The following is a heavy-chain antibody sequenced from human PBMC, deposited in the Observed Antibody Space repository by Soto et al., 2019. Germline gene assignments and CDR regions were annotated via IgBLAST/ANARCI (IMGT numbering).Heavy chain of an antibody. J-gene: IGHJ5*02. CDR3: VASLAASGLNWLDP. D-gene: IGHD6-13*01. CDR2: INHSGST. V-gene: IGHV4-34*01. Sequence: SETLSLTCAVYGGSFSDYYWSWIHQPPGKGLEWIGEINHSGSTDYNPSLKSRVTMSVDASKNQFSLRLTSMTAADTAVYYCVASLAASGLNWLDPWGRGTMVTVYS. CDR1: GGSFSDYY.